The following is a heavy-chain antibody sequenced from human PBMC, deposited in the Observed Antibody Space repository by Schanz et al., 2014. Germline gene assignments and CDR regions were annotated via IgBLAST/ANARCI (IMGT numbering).Heavy chain of an antibody. CDR1: GVTFSSYA. V-gene: IGHV3-23*01. CDR3: AKVAPAATYLDS. Sequence: EVQLLESGGGFVQPGGSLRLSCVASGVTFSSYAMSWVRQASGKGLEWVSAISGSGASTYYADSVKGRFTISRDNSKNTLYLQRNSLRAEDTAVYYCAKVAPAATYLDSWGLGTLVTVSS. CDR2: ISGSGAST. D-gene: IGHD2-2*01. J-gene: IGHJ4*02.